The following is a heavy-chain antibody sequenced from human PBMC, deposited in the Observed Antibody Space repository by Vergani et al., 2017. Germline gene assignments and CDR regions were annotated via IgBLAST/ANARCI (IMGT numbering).Heavy chain of an antibody. V-gene: IGHV3-21*01. CDR1: GFTFSSYS. D-gene: IGHD6-19*01. J-gene: IGHJ6*03. CDR2: ISSSSSYI. Sequence: EVQLVESGGGLVKPGGSLRLSCAASGFTFSSYSMNWVRQAPGKGLEWVSSISSSSSYIYYADSVKGRFTISRDNAKNSLYLQINSLRAEDTAVYYCARSGSXWYAGRSPHYYMDVWGKGTTVTVSS. CDR3: ARSGSXWYAGRSPHYYMDV.